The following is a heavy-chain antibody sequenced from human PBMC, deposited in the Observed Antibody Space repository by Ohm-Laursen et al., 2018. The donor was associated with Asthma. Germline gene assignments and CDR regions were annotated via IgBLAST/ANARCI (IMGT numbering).Heavy chain of an antibody. CDR1: GFIFSGYG. J-gene: IGHJ3*02. CDR3: ARGRLSGYYPDTFDI. CDR2: ISYDGSSK. V-gene: IGHV3-30*03. D-gene: IGHD3-22*01. Sequence: SLRLSCAASGFIFSGYGMHWVRQVPGKGLEWVALISYDGSSKYYADSVRGQFTISRDNSKNTVYLQMNSLRAEDTAVYYCARGRLSGYYPDTFDIWGQGTIVTVSS.